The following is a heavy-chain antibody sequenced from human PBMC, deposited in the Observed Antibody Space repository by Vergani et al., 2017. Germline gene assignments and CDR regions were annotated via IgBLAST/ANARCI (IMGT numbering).Heavy chain of an antibody. Sequence: EVQLVESGGGLVQPGGSLRLSCAASGFTFSSYEMNWVRQAPGKGLEWVSYISSSGSTIYYADSVKGRFTISRDNAKNSLYLQMNSLRAEDTAVYYCAGGGSGDYLDDAFDIWGQGTMVTVSS. CDR2: ISSSGSTI. V-gene: IGHV3-48*03. CDR3: AGGGSGDYLDDAFDI. D-gene: IGHD4-17*01. CDR1: GFTFSSYE. J-gene: IGHJ3*02.